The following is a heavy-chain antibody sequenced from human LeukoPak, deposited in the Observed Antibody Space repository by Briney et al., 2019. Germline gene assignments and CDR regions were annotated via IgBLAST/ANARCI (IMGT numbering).Heavy chain of an antibody. CDR3: ARDFNSGSYNYYYYYMDV. J-gene: IGHJ6*03. V-gene: IGHV1-2*02. D-gene: IGHD1-26*01. CDR2: INPNSGGT. Sequence: ASVKVSCKASGYTFTGYYMHWVRQAPGQGLEWMGWINPNSGGTNYAQKFQGRVTMTRDTSISAAYMELSRLRSDDTVVYYCARDFNSGSYNYYYYYMDVWGKGTTVTVSS. CDR1: GYTFTGYY.